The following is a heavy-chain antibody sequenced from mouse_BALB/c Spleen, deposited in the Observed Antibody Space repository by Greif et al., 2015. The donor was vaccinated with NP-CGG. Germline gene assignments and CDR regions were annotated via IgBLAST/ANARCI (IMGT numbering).Heavy chain of an antibody. CDR2: IYPGDGDT. CDR1: GYTFTSYW. J-gene: IGHJ2*01. D-gene: IGHD2-1*01. CDR3: ARDEGIYYGNSLYFDY. V-gene: IGHV1-87*01. Sequence: QVQLQQSGAELARPGASVKLSCKASGYTFTSYWMQWVKQRPGQGLEWIWAIYPGDGDTRYTQKFKGKATLTADKSSSTAYMQLSSLASEDSAVYYCARDEGIYYGNSLYFDYWGQGTTLTVSS.